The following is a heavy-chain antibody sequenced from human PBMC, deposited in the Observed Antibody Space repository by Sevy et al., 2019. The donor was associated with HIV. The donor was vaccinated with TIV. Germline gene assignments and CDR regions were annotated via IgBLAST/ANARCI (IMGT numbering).Heavy chain of an antibody. Sequence: GSLRLSCAASGFTFSSYGMHWVRQAPGKGLEWVAVISYDGSNKYYADSVKGRFTISRDNSKNTLYLQMNSLRAEDTAVYYCAKDGGNDYGDYGRVYWGQGTLVTVSS. CDR3: AKDGGNDYGDYGRVY. V-gene: IGHV3-30*18. CDR2: ISYDGSNK. J-gene: IGHJ4*02. CDR1: GFTFSSYG. D-gene: IGHD4-17*01.